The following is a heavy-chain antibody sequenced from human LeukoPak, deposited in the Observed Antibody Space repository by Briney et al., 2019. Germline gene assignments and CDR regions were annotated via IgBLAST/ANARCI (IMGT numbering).Heavy chain of an antibody. CDR1: GFTFSSYW. D-gene: IGHD6-13*01. V-gene: IGHV3-7*01. J-gene: IGHJ4*02. Sequence: PGGSLRLSCAASGFTFSSYWMSWVRQAPGKGLEWVANIKQDGSEKYYVDSVKGRFTISRDNAKNSLYLRMNSLRAEDTAVYYCARGGYSSSWYGVKGDYWGQGTLVTVSS. CDR3: ARGGYSSSWYGVKGDY. CDR2: IKQDGSEK.